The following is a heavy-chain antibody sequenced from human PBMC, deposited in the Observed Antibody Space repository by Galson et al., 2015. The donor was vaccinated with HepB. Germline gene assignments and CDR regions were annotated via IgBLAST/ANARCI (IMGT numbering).Heavy chain of an antibody. CDR3: AKMSSGVVIGSRGPNWFDP. Sequence: SLRLSCAVSGYTFRSYAMNWVRQAPGKGLEWVSSIRNSGDSTYYADSVKGRFTISRDNSRNTLYLHMNNLRVEDTAVYYCAKMSSGVVIGSRGPNWFDPWGQGTLVTVSS. D-gene: IGHD2-21*01. J-gene: IGHJ5*02. CDR1: GYTFRSYA. CDR2: IRNSGDST. V-gene: IGHV3-23*01.